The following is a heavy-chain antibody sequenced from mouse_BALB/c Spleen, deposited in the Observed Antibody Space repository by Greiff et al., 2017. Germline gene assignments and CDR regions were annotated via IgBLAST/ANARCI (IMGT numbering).Heavy chain of an antibody. J-gene: IGHJ3*01. CDR2: ISDGGSYT. CDR3: ARAVNFAY. V-gene: IGHV5-4*02. CDR1: GFTFSDYY. Sequence: EVKVVESGGGLVKPGGSLKLSCAASGFTFSDYYMYWVRQTPEKRLEWVATISDGGSYTYYPDSVKGRFTISRDNAKNNLYLQMSSLKSEDTAMYYCARAVNFAYWGQGTLVTVSA.